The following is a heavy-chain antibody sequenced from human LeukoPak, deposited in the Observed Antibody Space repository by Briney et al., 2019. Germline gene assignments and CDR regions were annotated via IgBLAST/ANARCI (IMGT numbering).Heavy chain of an antibody. CDR2: IWYDGSNK. CDR1: GFTFSSYG. J-gene: IGHJ4*02. CDR3: ARVGSYYDSSGYVLY. V-gene: IGHV3-33*01. Sequence: GGSLRLSCAASGFTFSSYGMHWVRQAPGKGLEWVAVIWYDGSNKYYADSVKGRFTISRDNSKNTLYLQMNSLRAEDTAVYYCARVGSYYDSSGYVLYWGQGTLVTVSS. D-gene: IGHD3-22*01.